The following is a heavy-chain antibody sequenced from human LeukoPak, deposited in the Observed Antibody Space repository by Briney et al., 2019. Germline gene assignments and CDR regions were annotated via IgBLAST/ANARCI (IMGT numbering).Heavy chain of an antibody. V-gene: IGHV3-9*01. CDR3: AAGTSNYFDY. CDR1: GFTFDDYA. J-gene: IGHJ4*02. Sequence: PGRSLRLSCAASGFTFDDYAMHWVRQPPGKGLEWVSGISWNSGSIGYADSVKGRFTISRDNAKNSLYLQMNSLRAEDTTVYYCAAGTSNYFDYWGQGTLVTVSS. D-gene: IGHD2-2*01. CDR2: ISWNSGSI.